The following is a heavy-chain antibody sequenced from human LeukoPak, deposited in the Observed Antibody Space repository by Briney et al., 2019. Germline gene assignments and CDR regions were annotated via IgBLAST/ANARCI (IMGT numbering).Heavy chain of an antibody. D-gene: IGHD2-2*01. J-gene: IGHJ3*02. V-gene: IGHV4-59*01. Sequence: PSXTLSLTCTVSGGSISYYYWNWIRQPPGKGLEWIGNIYYSGSTNYNTSLKSRVTISIDTSKNQFSLKLSSVTAADTAVYYCARGDYCSSSSCFLRGFDIWGQGTKVTVSS. CDR2: IYYSGST. CDR1: GGSISYYY. CDR3: ARGDYCSSSSCFLRGFDI.